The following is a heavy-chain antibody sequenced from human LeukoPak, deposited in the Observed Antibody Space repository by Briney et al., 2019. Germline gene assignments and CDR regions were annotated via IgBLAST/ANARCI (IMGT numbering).Heavy chain of an antibody. V-gene: IGHV4-59*08. CDR3: TRGWSSAGAFDI. Sequence: SETLSLTCSVSGGSISSYYWSWIRQPPGKQLEWIGYIYFSGNTDQNPSLKSRVTVSMDSSKNQFSLEMKSVTAADTAVYYCTRGWSSAGAFDIWGQGTMVTVSS. CDR1: GGSISSYY. J-gene: IGHJ3*02. D-gene: IGHD6-19*01. CDR2: IYFSGNT.